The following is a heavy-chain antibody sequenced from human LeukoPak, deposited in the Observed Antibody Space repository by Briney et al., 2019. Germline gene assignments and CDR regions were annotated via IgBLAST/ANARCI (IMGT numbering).Heavy chain of an antibody. V-gene: IGHV4-59*08. D-gene: IGHD4-17*01. CDR2: IDYSGNT. CDR1: GGSISSSY. CDR3: ARATSYGDYVDY. Sequence: SETLSLTCTVSGGSISSSYWSWIRHPPGKGLEWIGYIDYSGNTNYNPSLKSRVTISVERSKNQFSLKLSSVTAADTAVYYCARATSYGDYVDYWGQGTLVTVSS. J-gene: IGHJ4*02.